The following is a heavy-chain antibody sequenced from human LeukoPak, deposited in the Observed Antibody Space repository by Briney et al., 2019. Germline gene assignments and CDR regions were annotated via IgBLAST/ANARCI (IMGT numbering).Heavy chain of an antibody. Sequence: PSETLSLTCTVFGGSISSSYWSWIRQPPGKKLEWIAYIYYTGSTNYNPSLKSRASISVDTSKNHFSLELSSVTAADTAVYFCARHRNDYGGNSFGDWGQGTPVTVSS. CDR2: IYYTGST. J-gene: IGHJ4*02. CDR3: ARHRNDYGGNSFGD. D-gene: IGHD4-23*01. V-gene: IGHV4-59*08. CDR1: GGSISSSY.